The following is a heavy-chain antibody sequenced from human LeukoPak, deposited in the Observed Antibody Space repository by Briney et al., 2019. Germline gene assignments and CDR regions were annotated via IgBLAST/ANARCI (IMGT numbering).Heavy chain of an antibody. D-gene: IGHD1-1*01. J-gene: IGHJ4*02. CDR2: IDGDARTI. CDR1: GFTFSTTW. CDR3: ATAGAFYFQN. V-gene: IGHV3-74*01. Sequence: GGSLRLPCAASGFTFSTTWVHWVRQAPGQGLVWVSRIDGDARTIDYADSVKGRFIISRDNAKNTLYLQMNSLRPEDTAVYYCATAGAFYFQNWGQGTLVTVSS.